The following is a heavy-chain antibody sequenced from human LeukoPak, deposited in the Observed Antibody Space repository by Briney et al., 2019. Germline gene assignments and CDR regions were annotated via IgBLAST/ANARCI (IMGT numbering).Heavy chain of an antibody. CDR1: GYTFTSYY. V-gene: IGHV1-46*01. D-gene: IGHD1-1*01. Sequence: ASVKVSCKASGYTFTSYYMHWVRQAPGQGLEWMGIINPIGGSTSYAQKSQGRVTMTRDTSTSTVYMELSSLRSEDTGVYYCARDGQTTGTYWGQGTLVTVSS. J-gene: IGHJ4*02. CDR2: INPIGGST. CDR3: ARDGQTTGTY.